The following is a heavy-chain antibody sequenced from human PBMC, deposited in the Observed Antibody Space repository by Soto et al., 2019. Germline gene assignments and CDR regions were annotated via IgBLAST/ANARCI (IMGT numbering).Heavy chain of an antibody. J-gene: IGHJ5*02. D-gene: IGHD1-26*01. V-gene: IGHV3-23*01. CDR1: GFIFGDYA. Sequence: DVQLLESGGGLVQPGGSLRLYCAASGFIFGDYAMSWVRQAPGKGLEWVSSIGGVGGDTYYAASVKGRFTISRDNSKNMLYLQMNSLRAEDTAVYYCARDAVPYNGKWDWFDPWGQGTLVTVYS. CDR2: IGGVGGDT. CDR3: ARDAVPYNGKWDWFDP.